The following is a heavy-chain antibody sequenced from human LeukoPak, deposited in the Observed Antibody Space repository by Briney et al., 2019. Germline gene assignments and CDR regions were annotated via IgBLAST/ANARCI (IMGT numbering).Heavy chain of an antibody. CDR1: GFTFSSYS. Sequence: GGSLRLSCAASGFTFSSYSMNWVCQAPGKGLEWVSSISSSSSYIYYADSVKGRFTISRDNAKNSLYLQMNSLRAEDTAVYYCARDGGTMTVDYWGQGTLVTVSS. V-gene: IGHV3-21*01. D-gene: IGHD3-22*01. J-gene: IGHJ4*02. CDR2: ISSSSSYI. CDR3: ARDGGTMTVDY.